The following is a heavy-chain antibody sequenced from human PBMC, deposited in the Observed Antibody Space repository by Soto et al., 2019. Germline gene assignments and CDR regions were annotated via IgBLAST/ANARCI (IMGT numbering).Heavy chain of an antibody. CDR2: ISSSGST. D-gene: IGHD3-10*01. CDR1: GGSISSGGYC. Sequence: PSETLSLTCAVSGGSISSGGYCWSWIRQHPGAGPVWIGSISSSGSTYYNPSPKSRVSMSIDTSKNQFSLKLTSMTAADTAVYFCARGRTYYDPWGQGTPVTVSS. V-gene: IGHV4-31*11. CDR3: ARGRTYYDP. J-gene: IGHJ5*02.